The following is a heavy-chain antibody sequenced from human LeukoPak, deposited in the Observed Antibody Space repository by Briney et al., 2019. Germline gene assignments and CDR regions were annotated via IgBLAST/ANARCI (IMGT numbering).Heavy chain of an antibody. J-gene: IGHJ5*02. CDR3: ARADFVDAGPYLIGP. CDR2: INPKSGRT. D-gene: IGHD3-3*01. V-gene: IGHV1-2*02. CDR1: GYSFTDYY. Sequence: ASVRVSCKTSGYSFTDYYIHWVRQAPGQGLEWMGWINPKSGRTSSARKFQGRVTMTRDPSISTVYMDMARLTSDDTAIYFCARADFVDAGPYLIGPWGQGTLVTVSS.